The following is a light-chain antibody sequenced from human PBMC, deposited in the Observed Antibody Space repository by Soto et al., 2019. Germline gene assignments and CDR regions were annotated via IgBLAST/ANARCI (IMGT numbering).Light chain of an antibody. V-gene: IGLV1-40*01. CDR1: SSNIETGYD. J-gene: IGLJ2*01. CDR2: GNS. CDR3: QSYDSSLSGLV. Sequence: QSVLTQPPSVSGAPGQRVTISCSGSSSNIETGYDVHWYQQLPGTAPKLLIYGNSIRASGVPDRFSGSKSGPSASLDITGIQAEDEADYYCQSYDSSLSGLVFGGGTKVTVL.